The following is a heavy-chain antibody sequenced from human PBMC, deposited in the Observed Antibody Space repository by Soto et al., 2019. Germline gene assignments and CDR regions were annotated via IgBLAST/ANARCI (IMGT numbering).Heavy chain of an antibody. Sequence: SVXVACRTYVGSLSIFSIMFFLQAPGQGLEWMGGIIPVSVTAHYAQKFQDRVTITADESTRTSYMELSSLTSDDTAIYYCARELIEMEVSGFWVYWGQGSMVKVSS. D-gene: IGHD3-16*01. J-gene: IGHJ4*02. CDR3: ARELIEMEVSGFWVY. V-gene: IGHV1-69*13. CDR2: IIPVSVTA. CDR1: VGSLSIFS.